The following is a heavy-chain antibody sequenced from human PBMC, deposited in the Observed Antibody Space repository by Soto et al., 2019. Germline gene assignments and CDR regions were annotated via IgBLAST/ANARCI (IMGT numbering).Heavy chain of an antibody. Sequence: TLSLTCPVSGVSISSGDYYWSWIRQPPGKGLEWIGYIYYSGSTYYNPSLKSRVTISVDTSKNQFSLKLSSVTAADTAVYYCARGSFKGYCSGGSCSSQSYYFDYWGQGTLVTVSS. CDR2: IYYSGST. CDR3: ARGSFKGYCSGGSCSSQSYYFDY. V-gene: IGHV4-30-4*01. CDR1: GVSISSGDYY. J-gene: IGHJ4*02. D-gene: IGHD2-15*01.